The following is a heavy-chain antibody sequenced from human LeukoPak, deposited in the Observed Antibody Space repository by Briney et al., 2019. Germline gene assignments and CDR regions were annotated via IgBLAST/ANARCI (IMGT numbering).Heavy chain of an antibody. D-gene: IGHD4-17*01. CDR1: GFTFSSYA. Sequence: GGSLRLSCAPSGFTFSSYAMSWVRQAPGKGLEWVSGLSGSGGDTVYADSVKGRFTISRDNSRNTLYLQMNSLRSEDTAVYYCAKDAMATVTYFDYWGQGSLVTVSS. CDR3: AKDAMATVTYFDY. J-gene: IGHJ4*02. V-gene: IGHV3-23*01. CDR2: LSGSGGDT.